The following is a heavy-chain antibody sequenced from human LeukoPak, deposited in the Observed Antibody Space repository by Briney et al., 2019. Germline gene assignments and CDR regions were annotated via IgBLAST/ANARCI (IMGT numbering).Heavy chain of an antibody. CDR1: GYTFTSYG. V-gene: IGHV1-18*01. J-gene: IGHJ6*02. Sequence: ASVKVSCKASGYTFTSYGISWVRQAPGQGLEWMGWISAYNGNTNYAQKLQGRVTMTTDTSTSTAYMELRSLRSDDTAVYYCARHIIVVVTAPYYYHGMDVWGQGTTVTVSS. D-gene: IGHD2-21*02. CDR3: ARHIIVVVTAPYYYHGMDV. CDR2: ISAYNGNT.